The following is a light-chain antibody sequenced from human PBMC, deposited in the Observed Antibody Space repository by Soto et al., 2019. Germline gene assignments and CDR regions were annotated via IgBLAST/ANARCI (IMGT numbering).Light chain of an antibody. V-gene: IGLV1-44*01. CDR2: SNN. J-gene: IGLJ1*01. CDR3: AAWDDSLNGLNYV. Sequence: QSALTQPPSASGTPGQRVTISCSGSSSNIGSNTVNWYQQLPGTAPKLLIYSNNQRPSGVPDRFSGSKSGTSASLAISGLQFDYEADYYCAAWDDSLNGLNYVFGTG. CDR1: SSNIGSNT.